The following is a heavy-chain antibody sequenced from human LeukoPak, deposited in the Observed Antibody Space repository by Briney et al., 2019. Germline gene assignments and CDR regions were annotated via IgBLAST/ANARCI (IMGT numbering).Heavy chain of an antibody. V-gene: IGHV4-39*01. CDR1: GGSISSSSYY. CDR3: VRLPLEGVEVYYFDY. Sequence: PSETLSLTCTVSGGSISSSSYYWGWIRQPPGKGLEWIGSIYYSGSTYYNPSLKSRVTISVDTSKNQFSLKLSSVTAADTAVYYCVRLPLEGVEVYYFDYWGQGTLVTVSS. D-gene: IGHD1-1*01. CDR2: IYYSGST. J-gene: IGHJ4*02.